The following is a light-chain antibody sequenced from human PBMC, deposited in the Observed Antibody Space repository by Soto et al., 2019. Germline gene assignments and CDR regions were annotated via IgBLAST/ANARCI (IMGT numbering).Light chain of an antibody. CDR2: AAS. CDR3: QKYDSYPFT. J-gene: IGKJ3*01. V-gene: IGKV1-27*01. Sequence: DIQMTQSPSSLSASVGDRVTVTCRASQGINTYLAWYQHKPGEVPNLLIYAASTLHSGIPSRFSGSGSGTDFTLTISSLQPEDVATYYCQKYDSYPFTFGPGTKVDIK. CDR1: QGINTY.